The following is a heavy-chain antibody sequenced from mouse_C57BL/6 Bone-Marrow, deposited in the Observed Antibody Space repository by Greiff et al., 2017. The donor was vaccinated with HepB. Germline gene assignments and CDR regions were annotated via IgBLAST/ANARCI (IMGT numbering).Heavy chain of an antibody. Sequence: EVHLVESGGGLVKPGGSLKLSCAASGFTFSSYTMSWVRQTPEKRLEWVATISGGGGNTYYPDSVKGRFTISRDNAKNTLYLQMSSLRSEDTALYYCASPYYYGSSYDAMDYWGQGTSVTVSS. J-gene: IGHJ4*01. CDR3: ASPYYYGSSYDAMDY. D-gene: IGHD1-1*01. CDR1: GFTFSSYT. V-gene: IGHV5-9*01. CDR2: ISGGGGNT.